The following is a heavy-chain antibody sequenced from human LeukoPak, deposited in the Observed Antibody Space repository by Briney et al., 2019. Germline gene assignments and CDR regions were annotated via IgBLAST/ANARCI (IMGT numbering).Heavy chain of an antibody. CDR1: GYTLTSYG. J-gene: IGHJ6*02. CDR3: ARRLTDSSGYYPYYYYGMDV. CDR2: ISAYNGNT. V-gene: IGHV1-18*01. Sequence: ASVKVSCKASGYTLTSYGINWVRQAPGQGLEWMGWISAYNGNTNYAQKLQGRVTMTIDTSTNTAYMELRSLRSDDTAVYYCARRLTDSSGYYPYYYYGMDVWGQGTTVTVSS. D-gene: IGHD3-22*01.